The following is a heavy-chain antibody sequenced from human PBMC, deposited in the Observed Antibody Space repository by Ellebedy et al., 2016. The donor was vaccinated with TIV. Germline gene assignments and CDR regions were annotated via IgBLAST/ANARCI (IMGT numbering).Heavy chain of an antibody. CDR3: AKSIVATTKKAGGCFDY. CDR2: ISGSGGST. CDR1: GFTFSSYA. V-gene: IGHV3-23*01. Sequence: GESLKISXAASGFTFSSYAMSWVRQAPGKGLEWVSAISGSGGSTYYADSVKGRFTISRDNSKNTLYLQMNSLRAEDTAVYYCAKSIVATTKKAGGCFDYWGQGTLVTVSS. D-gene: IGHD5-12*01. J-gene: IGHJ4*02.